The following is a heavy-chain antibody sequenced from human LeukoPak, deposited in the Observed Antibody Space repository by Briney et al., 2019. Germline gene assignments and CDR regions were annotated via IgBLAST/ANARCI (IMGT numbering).Heavy chain of an antibody. V-gene: IGHV4-34*01. CDR2: INHSGST. J-gene: IGHJ4*02. CDR1: GGSFSGYY. D-gene: IGHD6-19*01. Sequence: SETLSLTCAVYGGSFSGYYWSWIRQPPGKGLEWIGDINHSGSTNYNPSLKSRVTISVDTSKNQFSLKLSSVTAADTAVYYCARGRIAVAGDFDYWGQGTLVTVSS. CDR3: ARGRIAVAGDFDY.